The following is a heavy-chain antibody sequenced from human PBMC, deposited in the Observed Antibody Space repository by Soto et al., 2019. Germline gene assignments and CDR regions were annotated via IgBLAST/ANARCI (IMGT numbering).Heavy chain of an antibody. CDR1: GFSLTETGMG. CDR2: IYWDDDK. Sequence: GSGPTRVNPTQTLTLTCTFCGFSLTETGMGVGWIRQPPGKALEWLALIYWDDDKRYSPSLKRGLTISKDASKNQVVLTKTNVDAVDTATYYCAHRRSGYFDSWGQGTLVTVSS. J-gene: IGHJ4*02. CDR3: AHRRSGYFDS. V-gene: IGHV2-5*02.